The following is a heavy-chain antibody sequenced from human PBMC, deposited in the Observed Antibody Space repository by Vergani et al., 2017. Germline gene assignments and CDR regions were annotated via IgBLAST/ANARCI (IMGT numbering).Heavy chain of an antibody. D-gene: IGHD6-6*01. CDR3: AREGKQLTYYYYMDV. CDR2: IIPIFGTA. V-gene: IGHV1-69*01. J-gene: IGHJ6*03. CDR1: VGTFSSYA. Sequence: QVQLVQSGAEVKKPGSSVKVSCKASVGTFSSYAISWVRQAPGQGLEWMGGIIPIFGTANYAQKFQGRVTITADESTSTAYMELSSLRSEDTAVYYCAREGKQLTYYYYMDVWGKGTTVTVSS.